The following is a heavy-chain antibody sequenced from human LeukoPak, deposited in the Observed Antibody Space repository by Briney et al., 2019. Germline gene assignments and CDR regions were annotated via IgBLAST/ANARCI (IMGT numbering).Heavy chain of an antibody. V-gene: IGHV1-69*05. Sequence: ASVKVSCKASGGTFSSYAISWVRQAPGQGLEWMGGIIPIFGTANYAQKFQGRVTITTDESTSTAYMELSSLRSEDTAVYYCARGTVDTAMVIDFDYWGQGTLVTVSS. CDR2: IIPIFGTA. D-gene: IGHD5-18*01. CDR1: GGTFSSYA. CDR3: ARGTVDTAMVIDFDY. J-gene: IGHJ4*02.